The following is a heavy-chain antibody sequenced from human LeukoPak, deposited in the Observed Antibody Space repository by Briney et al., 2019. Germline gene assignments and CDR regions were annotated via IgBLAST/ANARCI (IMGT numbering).Heavy chain of an antibody. J-gene: IGHJ1*01. V-gene: IGHV3-7*01. D-gene: IGHD5-12*01. CDR2: IKHDGTEK. Sequence: TGGPLRLSCAASGLTFSNYWMSWVRQAPGKGLEWVANIKHDGTEKYYVDSVKGRFTISRDNAKNSLYLHMNSLRAEDTAVYYCTRDLWIDIWGQGTLVTVSS. CDR3: TRDLWIDI. CDR1: GLTFSNYW.